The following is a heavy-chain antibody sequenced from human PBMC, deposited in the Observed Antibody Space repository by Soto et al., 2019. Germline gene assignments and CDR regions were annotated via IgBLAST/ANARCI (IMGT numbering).Heavy chain of an antibody. CDR3: ARGDREDTAVVIGVRPGEYGVDV. D-gene: IGHD2-15*01. CDR1: GFTFSNYA. Sequence: QVQLVESGGGVVQPGRSLRLSCAASGFTFSNYAMHWVRQAPGKGLECVAVISDNGGNRFYRDYVKGRFTISRDNSKNTVHLQIDSLRYEDAAVYYCARGDREDTAVVIGVRPGEYGVDVWGQGTTGTVSS. CDR2: ISDNGGNR. V-gene: IGHV3-30*04. J-gene: IGHJ6*02.